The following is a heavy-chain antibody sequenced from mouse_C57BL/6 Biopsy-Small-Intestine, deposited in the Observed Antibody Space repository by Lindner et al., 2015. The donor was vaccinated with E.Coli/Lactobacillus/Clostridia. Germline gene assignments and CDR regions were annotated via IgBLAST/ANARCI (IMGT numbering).Heavy chain of an antibody. V-gene: IGHV1-7*01. J-gene: IGHJ3*01. CDR2: INPSSGYT. CDR3: ARHGYYVTLVFAY. D-gene: IGHD2-3*01. CDR1: GYTFTSYW. Sequence: VQLQESGAELAKPGASVKLSCKASGYTFTSYWMHWVKQRPGQGLEWIGYINPSSGYTKYNQRFKDKVTLTADKSSSTAYMQLSSLTYEDSAVYYCARHGYYVTLVFAYWGQGTLVTVSA.